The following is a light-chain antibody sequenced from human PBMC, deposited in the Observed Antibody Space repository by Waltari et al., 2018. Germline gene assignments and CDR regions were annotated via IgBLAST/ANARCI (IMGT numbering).Light chain of an antibody. CDR3: EAWDDSLSGWV. V-gene: IGLV1-47*02. CDR1: SSNIRGNG. Sequence: QSVLTQPPSASGAPGQSVTISCSGSSSNIRGNGVHWYQQLSGTAPKLLIYNNKQRPSGVPDRFSGSKSGTSASLAITGLRSEDEVDYYCEAWDDSLSGWVFGGGTRLTVL. CDR2: NNK. J-gene: IGLJ2*01.